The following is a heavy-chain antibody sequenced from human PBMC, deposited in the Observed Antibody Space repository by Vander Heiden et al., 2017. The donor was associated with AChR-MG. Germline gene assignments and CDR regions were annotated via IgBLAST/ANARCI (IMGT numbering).Heavy chain of an antibody. J-gene: IGHJ2*01. V-gene: IGHV3-7*01. Sequence: EVQLVESGGGLVQPGGALRLSCAAAGFTCSSFSMYWVRQAPGKGLEWVANIKQDEITKYYVDSVKGRFTISRDNAKNSLYLQMNSLRAEDTAVYYCAKEAGFDLWGRGTLVSVSS. CDR2: IKQDEITK. D-gene: IGHD6-13*01. CDR1: GFTCSSFS. CDR3: AKEAGFDL.